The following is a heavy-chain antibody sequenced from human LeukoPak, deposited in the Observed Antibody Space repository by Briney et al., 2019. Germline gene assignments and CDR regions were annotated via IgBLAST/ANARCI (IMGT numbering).Heavy chain of an antibody. CDR2: ISSSGSTI. CDR1: GFTFSSYE. V-gene: IGHV3-48*03. Sequence: PGGSLRLSCAASGFTFSSYEMNWVRQAPGKGLEWVSYISSSGSTIYYADSVKGRFTISRDNAKNSLYLQMNSLRAEDTAVYYCARDYGYCSGGSCYGDYSDYWGQGTLVTVSS. CDR3: ARDYGYCSGGSCYGDYSDY. J-gene: IGHJ4*02. D-gene: IGHD2-15*01.